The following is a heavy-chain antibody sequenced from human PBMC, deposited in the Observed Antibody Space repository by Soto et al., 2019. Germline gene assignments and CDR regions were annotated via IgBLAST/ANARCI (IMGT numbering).Heavy chain of an antibody. CDR2: ISWNSGSR. Sequence: GGSLRLSXAASGFTFNDHSMHWVRQAPGKGLEWVSGISWNSGSRGYADSVKGRFTISRDNAKNSLYLQMNSLKPEDTALYYCAKDLRSSSWYSISFFDYWGQGALVTVSS. V-gene: IGHV3-9*01. J-gene: IGHJ4*02. D-gene: IGHD6-13*01. CDR1: GFTFNDHS. CDR3: AKDLRSSSWYSISFFDY.